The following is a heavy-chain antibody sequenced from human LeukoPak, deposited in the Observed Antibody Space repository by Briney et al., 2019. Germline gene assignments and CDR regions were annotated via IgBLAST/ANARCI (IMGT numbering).Heavy chain of an antibody. CDR3: ARGEGGYCSSTSCYRGFDY. CDR2: INPNSGGT. CDR1: GYTFTGYY. Sequence: ASVKVSCKASGYTFTGYYMHWVRQAPGQGLEWMGRINPNSGGTNYAQKFQGRVTMTRDTSISIAYMELSRLRSDDTAVYYCARGEGGYCSSTSCYRGFDYWGQGTLVTVSS. V-gene: IGHV1-2*06. J-gene: IGHJ4*02. D-gene: IGHD2-2*02.